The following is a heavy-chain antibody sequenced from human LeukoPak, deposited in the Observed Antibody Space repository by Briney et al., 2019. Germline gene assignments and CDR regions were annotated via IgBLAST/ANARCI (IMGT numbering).Heavy chain of an antibody. CDR1: XAPISNYS. Sequence: SETLSPPCSVLXAPISNYSWSWIRQPPGKRLKWIRCAYYTGITTYNPSLESRVTISVDTSKNQFSLKLTAVTAADTAVYYCARNSAVATSRSWFDPWGQGTLVTVSS. CDR3: ARNSAVATSRSWFDP. D-gene: IGHD2-21*02. V-gene: IGHV4-59*08. CDR2: AYYTGIT. J-gene: IGHJ5*02.